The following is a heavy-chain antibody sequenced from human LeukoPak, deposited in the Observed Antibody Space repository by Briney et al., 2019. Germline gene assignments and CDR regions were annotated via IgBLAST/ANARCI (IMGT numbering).Heavy chain of an antibody. D-gene: IGHD5-18*01. V-gene: IGHV3-7*01. CDR2: IKHDGSEK. Sequence: GGSLRLSCAASGFTFSRFWMSWVRQAPGKGLEWVANIKHDGSEKYYVDSVKGRFTISRDNAKNSLYLQMNSLRAEDTALYYCARDSTGYGYEEWNWGQGTLVTVSS. CDR1: GFTFSRFW. CDR3: ARDSTGYGYEEWN. J-gene: IGHJ4*02.